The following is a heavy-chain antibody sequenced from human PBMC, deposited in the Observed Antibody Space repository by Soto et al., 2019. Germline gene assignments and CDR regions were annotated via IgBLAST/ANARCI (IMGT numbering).Heavy chain of an antibody. V-gene: IGHV3-23*01. J-gene: IGHJ3*02. CDR2: ISGSGGST. D-gene: IGHD2-15*01. CDR3: AKGYCSGGSCQWAFDI. Sequence: LEWVSAISGSGGSTYYADSVKGRFTISRDNSKNTLYLQMNSLRAEDTALYYCAKGYCSGGSCQWAFDIWGQGTMVTVSS.